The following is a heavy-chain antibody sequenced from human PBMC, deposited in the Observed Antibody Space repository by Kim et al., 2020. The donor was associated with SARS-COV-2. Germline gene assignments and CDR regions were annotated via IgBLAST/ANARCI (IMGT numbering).Heavy chain of an antibody. V-gene: IGHV4-31*03. CDR1: GGSISSGGKF. Sequence: SETLSLTCSVSGGSISSGGKFWTWLRQHPAQGLEWIGYISYSGNSHYSPSLRSRVSIAIQTSENQFSLELTSVTAAATAVYYCARGPPLNYWGQGIPVTV. CDR2: ISYSGNS. CDR3: ARGPPLNY. J-gene: IGHJ4*02.